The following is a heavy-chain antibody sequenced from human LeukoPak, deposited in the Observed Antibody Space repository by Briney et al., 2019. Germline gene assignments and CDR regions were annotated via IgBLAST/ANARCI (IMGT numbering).Heavy chain of an antibody. V-gene: IGHV5-51*01. CDR2: MYPGDSDT. CDR3: ARGVNYNDRSGYDY. J-gene: IGHJ4*02. CDR1: GYSFPSYW. D-gene: IGHD3-22*01. Sequence: GESPKISCKGSGYSFPSYWIAWVRQMPGKGLEWMGIMYPGDSDTRYSPSFQGQVTISADKSISTAYLQWSSLKASDTAMYYCARGVNYNDRSGYDYWGQGTLVTVSS.